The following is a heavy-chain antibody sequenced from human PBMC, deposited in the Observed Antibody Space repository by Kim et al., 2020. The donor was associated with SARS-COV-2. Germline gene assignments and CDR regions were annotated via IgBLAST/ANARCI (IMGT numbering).Heavy chain of an antibody. J-gene: IGHJ3*02. CDR3: AHDYYDSSGYSFGLNDAFDI. D-gene: IGHD3-22*01. CDR1: GFTFSSYS. Sequence: GGSLRLSCAASGFTFSSYSMNWVRQAPGKGLEWVSSISSSSSYIYYADSVKGRFTISRDNAKNSLYLQMNSLRAEDTAVYYCAHDYYDSSGYSFGLNDAFDIWGQGTMVTVSS. CDR2: ISSSSSYI. V-gene: IGHV3-21*01.